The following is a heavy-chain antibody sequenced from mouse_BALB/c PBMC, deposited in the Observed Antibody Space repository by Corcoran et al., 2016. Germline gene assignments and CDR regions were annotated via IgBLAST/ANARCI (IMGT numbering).Heavy chain of an antibody. V-gene: IGHV1-66*01. D-gene: IGHD3-2*01. CDR3: AKTARATYYFDY. CDR2: IFPGSGNT. J-gene: IGHJ2*01. CDR1: GYSFTSYY. Sequence: QVQLQESGPELVKPGASVKISCKASGYSFTSYYIHWVKQRPGQGLEWIGWIFPGSGNTKYNEKFKGKATLTADKASSTAYMQLSSLTSEDSAVYFCAKTARATYYFDYWGQGNTLTVSP.